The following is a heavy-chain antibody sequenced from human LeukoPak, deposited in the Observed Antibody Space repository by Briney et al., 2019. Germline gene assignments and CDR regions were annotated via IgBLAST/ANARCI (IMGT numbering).Heavy chain of an antibody. V-gene: IGHV3-23*01. CDR2: ISIDGGRT. CDR1: GFTFGDYA. D-gene: IGHD6-25*01. CDR3: ARKGIGSSRYQNMDV. Sequence: PGGSLRLSCTASGFTFGDYAMSWVRQAPGKGPEWVSTISIDGGRTYYADSVKGRFTVSRDTSKNTLYLQMNSLRAEDTAVYYCARKGIGSSRYQNMDVWGKGTTVTVSS. J-gene: IGHJ6*03.